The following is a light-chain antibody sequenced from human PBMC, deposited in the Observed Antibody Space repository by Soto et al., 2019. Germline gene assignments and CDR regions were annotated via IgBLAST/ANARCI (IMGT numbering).Light chain of an antibody. J-gene: IGLJ2*01. CDR2: DVS. CDR1: SSDLGDSKY. Sequence: QSALTQPASVSGSPGQSITISCTGTSSDLGDSKYVSWYQQHPGKAPKLVIYDVSNRPSGVSNRFSGSKSGNTASLTITGLQAEDESDYYCSSYTSTNTLLFGGGTKLTVL. V-gene: IGLV2-14*01. CDR3: SSYTSTNTLL.